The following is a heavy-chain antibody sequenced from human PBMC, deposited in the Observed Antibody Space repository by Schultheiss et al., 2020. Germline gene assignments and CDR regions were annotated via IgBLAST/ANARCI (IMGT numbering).Heavy chain of an antibody. CDR1: GGSFSGYY. D-gene: IGHD6-13*01. CDR3: ARSSASSSSGTDFDY. Sequence: SETLSLTCAVYGGSFSGYYWSWIRQPPGKGLEWIGEINHSGSTNYNPSLKSRVTISVDTSKNQFSLKLSSVTAADTAVYYCARSSASSSSGTDFDYWGQGSPDSV. CDR2: INHSGST. J-gene: IGHJ4*02. V-gene: IGHV4-34*01.